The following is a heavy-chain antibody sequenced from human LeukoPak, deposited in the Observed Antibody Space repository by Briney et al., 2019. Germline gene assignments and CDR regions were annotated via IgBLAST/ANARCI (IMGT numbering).Heavy chain of an antibody. D-gene: IGHD2-15*01. CDR3: ARGLGGYCSGGSCYSDY. J-gene: IGHJ4*02. CDR2: INHSGST. V-gene: IGHV4-34*01. Sequence: SETLSLTCAVYGGSFSGYYWSWIRQPPGKGLEWIGEINHSGSTNYNPSLKSRVTISIDTSKNQFSLKLSSVTATDTAVYYCARGLGGYCSGGSCYSDYWGQGTLVTVSS. CDR1: GGSFSGYY.